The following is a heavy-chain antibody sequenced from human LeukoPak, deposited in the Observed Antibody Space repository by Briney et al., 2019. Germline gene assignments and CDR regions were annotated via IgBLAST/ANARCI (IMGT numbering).Heavy chain of an antibody. Sequence: ASVKVSCKVSGYTLTELSMHWVRQAPGKGLEWMGGFDPEDGETIYAQKFQGRVTMTEDTSTDTAYMELSSLRSEDTAVYYCATGSRNGYNFADYFDYWGQGTLVTVSS. CDR1: GYTLTELS. CDR2: FDPEDGET. J-gene: IGHJ4*02. V-gene: IGHV1-24*01. CDR3: ATGSRNGYNFADYFDY. D-gene: IGHD5-24*01.